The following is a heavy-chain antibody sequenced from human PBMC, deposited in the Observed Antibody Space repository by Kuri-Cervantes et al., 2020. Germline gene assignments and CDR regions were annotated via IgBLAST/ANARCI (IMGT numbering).Heavy chain of an antibody. Sequence: GGSLRLSCAASGFTVSSNYMSWVRQAPGKGLEWVSVIYSGGSTYYADSVKGRFTISRHNAKNSLYLQMNGLRAEDTAVYYCARESATPKRYYYFYYMDVWGKGTTVTVSS. J-gene: IGHJ6*03. CDR3: ARESATPKRYYYFYYMDV. V-gene: IGHV3-53*01. CDR2: IYSGGST. CDR1: GFTVSSNY.